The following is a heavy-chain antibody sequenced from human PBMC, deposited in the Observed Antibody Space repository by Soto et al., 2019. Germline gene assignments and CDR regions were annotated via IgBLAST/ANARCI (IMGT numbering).Heavy chain of an antibody. CDR1: GYSFNSYG. CDR3: ARCTCYMNYYFMDV. Sequence: QVQLVQSGAEVKKPGASVTVSCKASGYSFNSYGISWMRQAPGQGLEWMGWISAYNGNTNYAQKLQGRVTMTTDTSTSTAYMELRSLRSDDTAMYYCARCTCYMNYYFMDVWGKGTTVTVSS. J-gene: IGHJ6*03. D-gene: IGHD2-15*01. CDR2: ISAYNGNT. V-gene: IGHV1-18*01.